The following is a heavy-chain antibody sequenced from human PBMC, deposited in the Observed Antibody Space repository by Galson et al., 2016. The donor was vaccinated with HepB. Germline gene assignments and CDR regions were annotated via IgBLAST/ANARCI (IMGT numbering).Heavy chain of an antibody. D-gene: IGHD1-20*01. Sequence: SLRLSCAASGLTFSNYAMNWVRQAPGKGLEWVSGISGGGGGTYYASSVKGRFTISRDNSNNTLYLQMNSLRAEDTAVYNCAKGTDNWNQYYMDVWGKGTPVTVSS. CDR3: AKGTDNWNQYYMDV. V-gene: IGHV3-23*01. J-gene: IGHJ6*03. CDR1: GLTFSNYA. CDR2: ISGGGGGT.